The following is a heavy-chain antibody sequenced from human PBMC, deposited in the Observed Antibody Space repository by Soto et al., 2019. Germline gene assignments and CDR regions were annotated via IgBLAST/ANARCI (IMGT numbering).Heavy chain of an antibody. Sequence: GGSLRLSCAASGFTFSSYAMSRVRQAPGKGLEWVSAISGSGGSTYYADSVKGRFTISRDNSKNTLYLQMNSLRAEDTAVYYCANIAQTGSYYVLAEYFQHWGQGTLVTVSS. J-gene: IGHJ1*01. D-gene: IGHD1-26*01. V-gene: IGHV3-23*01. CDR2: ISGSGGST. CDR1: GFTFSSYA. CDR3: ANIAQTGSYYVLAEYFQH.